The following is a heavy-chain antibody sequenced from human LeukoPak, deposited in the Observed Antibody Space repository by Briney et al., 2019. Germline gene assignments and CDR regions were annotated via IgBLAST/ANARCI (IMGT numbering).Heavy chain of an antibody. D-gene: IGHD1-26*01. CDR2: IRYGGSDK. V-gene: IGHV3-30*02. CDR3: AKDRGGSLGAFDI. J-gene: IGHJ3*02. CDR1: GFSFINYV. Sequence: PGGSLRLSCAASGFSFINYVMHWVRQTPGKGLEWVAFIRYGGSDKYYADSVKGRFTISRDNSRNTLYLLMNSLRTGDTAVYYCAKDRGGSLGAFDIWGQGTMVTVSS.